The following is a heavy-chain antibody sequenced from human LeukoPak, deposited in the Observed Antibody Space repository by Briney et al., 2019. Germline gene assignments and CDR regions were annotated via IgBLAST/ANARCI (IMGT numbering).Heavy chain of an antibody. D-gene: IGHD3-22*01. CDR2: INHSGST. CDR3: ARDRYYYDSSGYSHRLDY. V-gene: IGHV4-34*01. CDR1: GGSFSGYY. J-gene: IGHJ4*02. Sequence: SETLSLTCAVYGGSFSGYYWSWIRQPPGKGLEWIGEINHSGSTNYNPSLKSRVTISVDTSKNQFSLKLSSVTAADTAVYYCARDRYYYDSSGYSHRLDYWGQGTLVTVSS.